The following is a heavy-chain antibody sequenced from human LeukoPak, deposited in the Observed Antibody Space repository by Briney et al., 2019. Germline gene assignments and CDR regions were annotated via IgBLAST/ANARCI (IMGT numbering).Heavy chain of an antibody. J-gene: IGHJ5*02. Sequence: SQTLSLTFAISGDSVSSNSAAWNWIRQSPSRGLEWLGRTYYRSKWYNDYAVSVKSRITINPDTSKNQFSLQLNSVTPDDTAVYYCAREGGTVGASRDWFDPWGQGTLVTVSS. V-gene: IGHV6-1*01. CDR2: TYYRSKWYN. D-gene: IGHD1-26*01. CDR3: AREGGTVGASRDWFDP. CDR1: GDSVSSNSAA.